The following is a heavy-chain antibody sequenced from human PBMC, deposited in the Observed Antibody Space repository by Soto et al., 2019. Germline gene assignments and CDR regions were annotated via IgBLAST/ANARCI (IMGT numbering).Heavy chain of an antibody. Sequence: QVQLQESGPGLVKPSETLSLTCTVSGDSVSSGAYYWSWIRQPPGKGLEWIGSIYHSGTTNYTPSLKSRVTISLDTSHNQFSLTMTSVTAADTAVYYCARSDYGYYRHQHWGQGTLVTVSS. CDR3: ARSDYGYYRHQH. CDR2: IYHSGTT. CDR1: GDSVSSGAYY. V-gene: IGHV4-61*08. D-gene: IGHD4-17*01. J-gene: IGHJ1*01.